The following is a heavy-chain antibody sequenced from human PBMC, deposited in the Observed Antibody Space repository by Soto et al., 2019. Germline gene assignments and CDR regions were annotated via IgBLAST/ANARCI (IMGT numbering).Heavy chain of an antibody. J-gene: IGHJ6*02. D-gene: IGHD3-22*01. CDR3: ARQGRNTKIVLVKHYAADF. CDR2: IYYEGTT. Sequence: WATQCLTCTVSSAYISNPGDVWTWHRPPPGQWLEWIGAIYYEGTTYYTESLKSRVSISVDTSKNQFSLKLNSGTAADTAVYFCARQGRNTKIVLVKHYAADFWGQGTEVNVSS. CDR1: SAYISNPGDV. V-gene: IGHV4-39*01.